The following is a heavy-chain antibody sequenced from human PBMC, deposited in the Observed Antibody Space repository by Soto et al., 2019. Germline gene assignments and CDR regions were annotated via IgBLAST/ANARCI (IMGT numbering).Heavy chain of an antibody. Sequence: QVQLVQSGAEVKKPGASVKVSCKASGYTFTSYGISWVRQAPGQGLEWMGWIRAYNGNTNYAQKLQCRVTMTTDTSTSTDYLELRSLRSDDTAVYYFARDLPTMDVWGQGTTVTVSS. CDR1: GYTFTSYG. V-gene: IGHV1-18*01. J-gene: IGHJ6*02. CDR2: IRAYNGNT. CDR3: ARDLPTMDV.